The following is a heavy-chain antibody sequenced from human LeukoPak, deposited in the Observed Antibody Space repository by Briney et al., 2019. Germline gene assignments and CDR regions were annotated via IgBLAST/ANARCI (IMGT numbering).Heavy chain of an antibody. V-gene: IGHV3-7*01. D-gene: IGHD3-10*01. Sequence: GGSLRLSSAASGFSISNYWMTWVRQAPGKGLECVANIKGDGSEKNYVDSVKGRFTISRDNAKNSLYLQMNSLRAEDTAVYYCVRQAGVSWGQGTLVTVSS. J-gene: IGHJ5*02. CDR3: VRQAGVS. CDR1: GFSISNYW. CDR2: IKGDGSEK.